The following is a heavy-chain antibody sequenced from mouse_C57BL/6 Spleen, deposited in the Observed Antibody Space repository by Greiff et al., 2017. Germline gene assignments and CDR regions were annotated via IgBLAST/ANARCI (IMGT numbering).Heavy chain of an antibody. CDR3: ARERDEDAMDY. J-gene: IGHJ4*01. CDR1: GFTFSDYG. Sequence: EVHLVESGGGLVKPGGSLKLSCAASGFTFSDYGMHWVRQAPEKGLEWVAYISSGSSTIYYADTVKGRFTISRDNAKNTLFLQMTSLRSEDTAMYYCARERDEDAMDYWGQGTSVTVSS. D-gene: IGHD3-3*01. CDR2: ISSGSSTI. V-gene: IGHV5-17*01.